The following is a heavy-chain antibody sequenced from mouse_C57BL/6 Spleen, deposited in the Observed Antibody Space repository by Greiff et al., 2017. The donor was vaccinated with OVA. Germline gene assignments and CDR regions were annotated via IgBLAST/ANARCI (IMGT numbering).Heavy chain of an antibody. J-gene: IGHJ3*01. V-gene: IGHV1-50*01. CDR2: IDPSDSYT. CDR3: ASWRLPFAY. D-gene: IGHD2-4*01. CDR1: GYTFTSYW. Sequence: QVQLQQSGAELVKPGASVKLSCKASGYTFTSYWMQWVKQRPGQGLEWIGEIDPSDSYTNYNQKFKGKATLTVDTSSSTAYMQLSSLTSEDSAVYDGASWRLPFAYWGQGTLVTVSA.